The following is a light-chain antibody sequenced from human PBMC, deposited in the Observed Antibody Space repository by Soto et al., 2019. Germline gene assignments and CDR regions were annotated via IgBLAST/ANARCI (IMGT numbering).Light chain of an antibody. V-gene: IGLV2-11*01. Sequence: QSALTQPASVSGSPGQSITISCTGTSSDVGGYNSVSWYQQHPGKAPKLMIYDVSQRPSGVPDRFSGSKSGNTASLTISGLQPEDEADYFCCSYAGTYTYVFGTGTKLTVL. CDR3: CSYAGTYTYV. CDR2: DVS. CDR1: SSDVGGYNS. J-gene: IGLJ1*01.